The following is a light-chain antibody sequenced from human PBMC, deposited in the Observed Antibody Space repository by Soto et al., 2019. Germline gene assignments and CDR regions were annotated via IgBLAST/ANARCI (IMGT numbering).Light chain of an antibody. Sequence: EIVLTQSPATLSLSPWERATLSCRASQSVSSYLAWYQQKPGQAPRLLIYDASNRATGIPARFSGSGSGTDFTLTISSLDPEDFAVYYCQQRSNWPLTFGGGTKVDI. CDR3: QQRSNWPLT. V-gene: IGKV3-11*01. CDR2: DAS. J-gene: IGKJ4*01. CDR1: QSVSSY.